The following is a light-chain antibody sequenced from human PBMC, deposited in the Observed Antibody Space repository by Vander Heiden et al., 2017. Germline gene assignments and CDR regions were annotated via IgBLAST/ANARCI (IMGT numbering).Light chain of an antibody. J-gene: IGKJ2*01. CDR2: WAS. CDR1: QSVLYSSNTKNY. Sequence: IVMTQSPDSLAVPLGERATINCKSSQSVLYSSNTKNYLAWYQQKPGQPPKLLIYWASTRESGVPDRFSGSGSGTDFTLTISSLQAEDVAVYYCQQYYSTPQTFGQGTKLEIK. CDR3: QQYYSTPQT. V-gene: IGKV4-1*01.